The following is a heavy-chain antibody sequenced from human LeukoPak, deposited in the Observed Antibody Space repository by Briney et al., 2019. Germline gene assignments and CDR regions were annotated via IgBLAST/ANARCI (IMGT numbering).Heavy chain of an antibody. Sequence: PGGSLRLCCSAYGFTFSSFAMSWVVPATGLWLVWLSAISGSGGSTYYADSVKGRFTISRDNSKNTLYLQMNSLRAEDTAVYYCAKDKWIQLWFEAFDIWGQGTMVTVSS. J-gene: IGHJ3*02. D-gene: IGHD5-18*01. CDR3: AKDKWIQLWFEAFDI. CDR1: GFTFSSFA. V-gene: IGHV3-23*01. CDR2: ISGSGGST.